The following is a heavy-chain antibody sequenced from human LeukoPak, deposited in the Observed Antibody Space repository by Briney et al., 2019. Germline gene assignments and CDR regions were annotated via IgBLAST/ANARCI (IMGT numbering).Heavy chain of an antibody. J-gene: IGHJ3*02. CDR3: ARDNYYDSRGPHVFDI. Sequence: SETLSLTCTVSGGSISSYYWSWIRQPPGKGLEWIGYIYYSGSTNYNPSLKSRVTISVDTSKNQFSLKLSSVTAADTAVYYCARDNYYDSRGPHVFDIGAKGKRVTVSS. CDR1: GGSISSYY. V-gene: IGHV4-59*12. D-gene: IGHD3-22*01. CDR2: IYYSGST.